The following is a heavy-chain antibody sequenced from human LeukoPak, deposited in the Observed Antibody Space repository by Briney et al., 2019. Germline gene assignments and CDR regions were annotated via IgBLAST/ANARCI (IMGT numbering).Heavy chain of an antibody. CDR2: ISYDGSNK. Sequence: GGSLRLSCAASGFTFSSYGMHWVRQAPGKGLEWVAVISYDGSNKYYADSVKGRFTISRDSAKNSLYLQMNSLRDEDTAVYYCARGYETAYSYGYLRHFDYWGQGTLVTVSS. CDR3: ARGYETAYSYGYLRHFDY. J-gene: IGHJ4*02. D-gene: IGHD5-18*01. V-gene: IGHV3-30*03. CDR1: GFTFSSYG.